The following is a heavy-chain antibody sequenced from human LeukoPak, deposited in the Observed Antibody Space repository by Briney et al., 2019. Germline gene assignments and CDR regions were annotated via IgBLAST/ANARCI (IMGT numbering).Heavy chain of an antibody. V-gene: IGHV3-48*03. CDR2: ISSSGSTV. CDR3: ARAAMAY. Sequence: GGSLRLSCAASGFTFSSYEVNWVRQAPGKGLEWVSYISSSGSTVNYADSVKGRFTMSRDNAKKSLYLQMNSLRAEDTAVYYCARAAMAYWGQGTLVTVSS. CDR1: GFTFSSYE. D-gene: IGHD5-18*01. J-gene: IGHJ4*02.